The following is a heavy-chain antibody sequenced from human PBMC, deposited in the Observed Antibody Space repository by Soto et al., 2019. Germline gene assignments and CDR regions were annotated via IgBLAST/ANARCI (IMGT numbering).Heavy chain of an antibody. D-gene: IGHD2-2*01. Sequence: QVQLVQSGAEVKKSGASVKVSCKASGYSFTSYGISWVRQAPGQGLEWMGWISPHNGNTYYAQKLQGRVTVTTDTPTSTVYMELRSLRSDDTAVYYCARDQLFDRTYYYGIDVWGQGTTVTVSS. CDR1: GYSFTSYG. CDR2: ISPHNGNT. J-gene: IGHJ6*02. CDR3: ARDQLFDRTYYYGIDV. V-gene: IGHV1-18*01.